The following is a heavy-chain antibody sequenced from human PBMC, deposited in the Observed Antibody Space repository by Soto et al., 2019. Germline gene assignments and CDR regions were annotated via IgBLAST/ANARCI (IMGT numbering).Heavy chain of an antibody. V-gene: IGHV1-69*12. J-gene: IGHJ6*02. CDR2: IIPIFGTP. CDR3: ARERSVGYCITTTCPKPFYYYAMDV. Sequence: QVQLVQSGAEVKKPGSSLKVSCKPSGGTFTNYAFSLVRQAPGQGLEWMGGIIPIFGTPDYAQNFQGRVTITADESTRTASMELSSLRSDDTAVYYCARERSVGYCITTTCPKPFYYYAMDVWGQGTTVTVSS. D-gene: IGHD2-2*01. CDR1: GGTFTNYA.